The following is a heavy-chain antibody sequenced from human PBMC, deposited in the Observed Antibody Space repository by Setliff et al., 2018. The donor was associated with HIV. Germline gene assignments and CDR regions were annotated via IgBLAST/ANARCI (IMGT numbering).Heavy chain of an antibody. CDR3: AKGQWLRGL. D-gene: IGHD5-12*01. V-gene: IGHV3-7*03. J-gene: IGHJ4*02. Sequence: GGSLRLSCAASGFPFSSYWMSWVRQAPGKGLERVANINEDGSEKYYVDSVKGRLTISRDNSKNTLYLQMNSLRAEDTAVYYCAKGQWLRGLWGQGTLVTVSS. CDR2: INEDGSEK. CDR1: GFPFSSYW.